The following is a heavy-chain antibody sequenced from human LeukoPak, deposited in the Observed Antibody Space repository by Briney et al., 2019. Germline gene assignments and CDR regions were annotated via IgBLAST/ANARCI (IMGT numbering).Heavy chain of an antibody. D-gene: IGHD5-24*01. CDR2: ISGSADTT. CDR1: GFSFSNYA. J-gene: IGHJ4*02. CDR3: AKDRWRTPTSAIDY. Sequence: PGGSLRPACAAAGFSFSNYAMDSARQAPGKGLGWVSGISGSADTTYYAVSVRGPSTISRDNSKNTLYLQMNSLRAEDTAVYYCAKDRWRTPTSAIDYWGQGTLVTVSS. V-gene: IGHV3-23*01.